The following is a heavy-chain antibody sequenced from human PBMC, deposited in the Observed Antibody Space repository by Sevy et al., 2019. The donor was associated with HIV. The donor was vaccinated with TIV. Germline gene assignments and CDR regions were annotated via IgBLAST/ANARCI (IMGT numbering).Heavy chain of an antibody. Sequence: GGSLRLSCAASGFTFSIYGMHWVRQAPGKGLEWVAVIWYDGSNKYYADSVKGRFTISRDNSKNTLYLQMNSLRAEDTAVYYCARDSVFLAFDYWGQGTLVTVSS. V-gene: IGHV3-33*01. CDR2: IWYDGSNK. D-gene: IGHD3-16*01. CDR3: ARDSVFLAFDY. CDR1: GFTFSIYG. J-gene: IGHJ4*02.